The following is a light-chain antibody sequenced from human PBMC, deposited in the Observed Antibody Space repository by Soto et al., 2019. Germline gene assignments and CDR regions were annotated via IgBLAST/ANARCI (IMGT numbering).Light chain of an antibody. CDR3: QQYGRSPSMYT. J-gene: IGKJ2*01. CDR1: QSVTSNF. CDR2: GAS. V-gene: IGKV3-20*01. Sequence: EIVLTESPGTLSLSPGERATLSCRASQSVTSNFLAGYQQKPGQATRLLIYGASTRDVGVPDRFSGSGSGTDFILTITRLEPEDFSGHYCQQYGRSPSMYTFGQGTRLGVK.